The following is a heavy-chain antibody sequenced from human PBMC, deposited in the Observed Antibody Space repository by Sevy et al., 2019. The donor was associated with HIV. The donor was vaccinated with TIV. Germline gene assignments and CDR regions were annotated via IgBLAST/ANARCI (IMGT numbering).Heavy chain of an antibody. Sequence: GGSLRLSCAASGFTFSGYAMNWVRQAPGKGLEWVSAINGKGRSTHYADSVEGRFTISRDNSKNTLYLEMNSLRAEDTAVYYCAKTINSGGGVVPAANYYYYGLDVCGQGTTVTVSS. V-gene: IGHV3-23*01. J-gene: IGHJ6*02. D-gene: IGHD2-2*01. CDR3: AKTINSGGGVVPAANYYYYGLDV. CDR1: GFTFSGYA. CDR2: INGKGRST.